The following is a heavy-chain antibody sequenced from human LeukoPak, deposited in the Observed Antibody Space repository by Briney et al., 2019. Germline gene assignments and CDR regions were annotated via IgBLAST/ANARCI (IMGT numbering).Heavy chain of an antibody. J-gene: IGHJ5*02. V-gene: IGHV3-30-3*01. CDR3: ARSDVEMATITP. CDR1: GFTFSSYA. Sequence: GGSLRLSCAASGFTFSSYAMHWVRQAPGKGLEWVAVISYDGSNKYYADSVKGRFTISRDNSKNTLYLQMNSLRAEDTAVYYCARSDVEMATITPWGQGTLVTVSS. CDR2: ISYDGSNK. D-gene: IGHD5-24*01.